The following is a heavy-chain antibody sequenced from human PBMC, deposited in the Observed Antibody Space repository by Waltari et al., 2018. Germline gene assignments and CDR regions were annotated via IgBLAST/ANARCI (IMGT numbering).Heavy chain of an antibody. V-gene: IGHV1-8*01. CDR2: MNPNRGNK. CDR1: GYTFTSYD. Sequence: QVQLVQSGAEVKKPGASVKVSCKASGYTFTSYDINWVRQATGPGLEWMGWMNPNRGNKGYAQKFQGRGSRTRNTSISTAYMELSSLRSEDTAVYYCASIDSSSHTGPGGDYWGQGTLVTVSS. D-gene: IGHD6-13*01. J-gene: IGHJ4*02. CDR3: ASIDSSSHTGPGGDY.